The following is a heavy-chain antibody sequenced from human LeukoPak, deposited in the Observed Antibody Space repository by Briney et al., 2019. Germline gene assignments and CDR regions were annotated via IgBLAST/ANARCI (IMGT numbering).Heavy chain of an antibody. D-gene: IGHD3-10*01. CDR2: INHSGST. Sequence: SETLSLTCAVYGGSFSDYYWSWIRQPPGKGLEWIGEINHSGSTNYNPSLKSRVTISVDTSKNQFSLKLSSVTAADTAVYYCARRVTYYYGSGSYVWFDPWGQGTLVTVSS. V-gene: IGHV4-34*01. J-gene: IGHJ5*02. CDR1: GGSFSDYY. CDR3: ARRVTYYYGSGSYVWFDP.